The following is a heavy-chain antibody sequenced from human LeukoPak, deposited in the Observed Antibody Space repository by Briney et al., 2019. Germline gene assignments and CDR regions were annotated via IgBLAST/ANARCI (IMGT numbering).Heavy chain of an antibody. Sequence: GGSLRLSCAASGFTFSNYWMTWVRQAPGKGLEWVADIKQDGSEKLYVKSVRGRFTISRDNAKMSLFLQMNSLRAEDTAVYYCARDNGVVHGVYYMDVWGKGTSVTVS. CDR3: ARDNGVVHGVYYMDV. CDR2: IKQDGSEK. V-gene: IGHV3-7*01. J-gene: IGHJ6*03. D-gene: IGHD3-3*01. CDR1: GFTFSNYW.